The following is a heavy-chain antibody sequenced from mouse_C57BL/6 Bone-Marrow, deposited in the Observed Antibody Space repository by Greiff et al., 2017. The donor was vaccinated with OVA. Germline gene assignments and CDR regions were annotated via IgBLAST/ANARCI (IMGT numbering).Heavy chain of an antibody. D-gene: IGHD2-2*01. CDR1: GYTFTSYW. Sequence: QVQLKQPGAELVMPGASVKLSCKASGYTFTSYWMHWVKQRPGQGLEWIGEIDPSDSYTNYNQKFKGKSTLTVDKSSSTAYMQLSSLTSEDSAVYYCARYGSYFDDWGQGTTLTVSS. J-gene: IGHJ2*01. CDR2: IDPSDSYT. CDR3: ARYGSYFDD. V-gene: IGHV1-69*01.